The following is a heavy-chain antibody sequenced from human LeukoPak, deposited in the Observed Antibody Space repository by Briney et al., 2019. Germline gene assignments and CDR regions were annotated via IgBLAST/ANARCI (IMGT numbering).Heavy chain of an antibody. D-gene: IGHD3-22*01. CDR3: ARSLSAGYYIFDY. V-gene: IGHV4-34*01. CDR1: GGSFSGYY. J-gene: IGHJ4*02. Sequence: SETLSLTCAVYGGSFSGYYWSWIRQPPGKGLEWIGEINHSGSTNYNPSLKSRVTISVDTSKNQFSLKLSFVTAADTAVYYCARSLSAGYYIFDYWGQGTLITVSS. CDR2: INHSGST.